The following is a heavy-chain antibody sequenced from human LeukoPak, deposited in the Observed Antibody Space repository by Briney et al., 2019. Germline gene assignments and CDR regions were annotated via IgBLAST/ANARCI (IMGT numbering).Heavy chain of an antibody. J-gene: IGHJ4*02. CDR3: ARAIKWWLGHGGYFDY. V-gene: IGHV3-7*01. D-gene: IGHD6-19*01. Sequence: PGGSLRLSCAASEFTFSSYWMGWVRQAPGKGLEWVANIKQDGSEKYYVDSVKGRFTISRDNAKNSLYLQMNSLRAEDTAVYYCARAIKWWLGHGGYFDYWGQGTLVTVSS. CDR1: EFTFSSYW. CDR2: IKQDGSEK.